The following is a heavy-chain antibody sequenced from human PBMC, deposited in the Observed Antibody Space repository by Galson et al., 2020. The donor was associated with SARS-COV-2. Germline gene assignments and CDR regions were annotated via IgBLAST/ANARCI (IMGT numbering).Heavy chain of an antibody. Sequence: GGSLRLSCTASGFIFSNFGMNWVRQAPGKGLEWVAFLRFDGGASYYADSVTGRFTISRDISKSTLFLQMNSLRAEDTAVYYCARDEGIRGYNYGRLYYGMDVWGQGTTVTVSS. CDR3: ARDEGIRGYNYGRLYYGMDV. CDR1: GFIFSNFG. CDR2: LRFDGGAS. D-gene: IGHD5-18*01. V-gene: IGHV3-30*02. J-gene: IGHJ6*02.